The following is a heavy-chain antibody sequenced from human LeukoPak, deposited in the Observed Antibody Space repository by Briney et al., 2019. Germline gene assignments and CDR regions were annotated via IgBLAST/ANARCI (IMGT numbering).Heavy chain of an antibody. CDR2: INHSGST. CDR1: GGSFSGSY. V-gene: IGHV4-34*01. Sequence: SETLSLTCAVYGGSFSGSYWSSIRQPPAKGLEWIGKINHSGSTNYNPSLKSRVTISVDTSKNQFSLKLSSVTAADTAVYYCARVSSSWYQDWYFDLWGRGTLVTVSS. D-gene: IGHD6-13*01. CDR3: ARVSSSWYQDWYFDL. J-gene: IGHJ2*01.